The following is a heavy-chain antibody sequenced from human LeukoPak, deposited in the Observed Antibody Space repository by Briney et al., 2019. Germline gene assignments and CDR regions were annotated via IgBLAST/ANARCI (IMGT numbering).Heavy chain of an antibody. J-gene: IGHJ4*02. CDR3: ARQDYGDYVILDY. CDR2: IYPGDSHT. V-gene: IGHV5-51*01. CDR1: GYSFTSYW. D-gene: IGHD4-17*01. Sequence: GESLKISCKGSGYSFTSYWIGWVRQMLGKGLEWIGIIYPGDSHTRYSPSFQGQVTISADKSISTAYLQWSSLKASDTAMYYCARQDYGDYVILDYWGQGTPVTVSS.